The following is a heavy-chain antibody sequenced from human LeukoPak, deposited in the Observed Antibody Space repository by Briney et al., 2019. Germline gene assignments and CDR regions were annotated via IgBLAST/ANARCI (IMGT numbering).Heavy chain of an antibody. Sequence: PGGSLRLSGAASGFTVSSNYMSWVRQVPGKGLEWVSVIYSGGSTYYADSVKGRFTISRDNSKNTLYLHMNSLRADDTAVYYCARDTRSLIDYWGQGTLVTVSS. D-gene: IGHD1-26*01. CDR2: IYSGGST. V-gene: IGHV3-53*01. CDR3: ARDTRSLIDY. J-gene: IGHJ4*02. CDR1: GFTVSSNY.